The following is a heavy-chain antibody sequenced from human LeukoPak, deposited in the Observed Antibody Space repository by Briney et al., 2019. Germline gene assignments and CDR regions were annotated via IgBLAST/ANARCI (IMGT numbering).Heavy chain of an antibody. V-gene: IGHV4-4*02. D-gene: IGHD3-22*01. Sequence: SETLSLTCAVSGGSISSSNWWSWVRQPPGKGLEWIGEIYHSGSTNYNPSLKSRVTISVDKSKNQFPLKLSSVTAADTAVYYCASRAHYYDSSGYLFDYWGQGTLVTVSS. CDR1: GGSISSSNW. J-gene: IGHJ4*02. CDR3: ASRAHYYDSSGYLFDY. CDR2: IYHSGST.